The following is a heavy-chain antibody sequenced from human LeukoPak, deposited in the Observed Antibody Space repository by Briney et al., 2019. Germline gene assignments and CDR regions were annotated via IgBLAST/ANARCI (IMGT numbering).Heavy chain of an antibody. J-gene: IGHJ4*02. CDR2: INHSGST. V-gene: IGHV4-34*01. CDR3: AREGDDYGLDY. D-gene: IGHD4-17*01. Sequence: SETLSLTCAVYGGSFSGYYWSWIRQPPGKGLEWIGEINHSGSTNYNPSLKSRVTISVDTSKNQFSLKLSSVTAADTAVYYCAREGDDYGLDYWGKGTLVTVSS. CDR1: GGSFSGYY.